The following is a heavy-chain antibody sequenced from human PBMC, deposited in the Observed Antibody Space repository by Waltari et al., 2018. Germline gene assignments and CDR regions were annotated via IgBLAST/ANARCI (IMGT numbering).Heavy chain of an antibody. V-gene: IGHV4-34*01. D-gene: IGHD1-26*01. CDR3: ARRASGSYSSDFDY. CDR2: INHSGST. CDR1: GGSFSGYY. Sequence: QVQLQQWGAGLLKPSETLSLTCAVYGGSFSGYYWSWIRQPPGKGLEWIGEINHSGSTNYNPSLKSRVTISVDTSKNQFSLKLSSVTAADTAVYYCARRASGSYSSDFDYWGQGTLVTVSS. J-gene: IGHJ4*02.